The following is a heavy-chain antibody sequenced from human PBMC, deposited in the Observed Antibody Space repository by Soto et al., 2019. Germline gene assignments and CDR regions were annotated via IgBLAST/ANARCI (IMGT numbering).Heavy chain of an antibody. J-gene: IGHJ6*03. Sequence: QVQLVESGGGVVQPGRSLRLSCAASGVTFSSYGMHWVRQAPGKGLEWVAVIWYDGSNKYYADSVKGRFTISRDNSKNKLYMQMNSLRTADTAVYYGARVEDSYYYMDVWGKGTTVTVSS. CDR1: GVTFSSYG. CDR2: IWYDGSNK. D-gene: IGHD3-3*01. V-gene: IGHV3-33*01. CDR3: ARVEDSYYYMDV.